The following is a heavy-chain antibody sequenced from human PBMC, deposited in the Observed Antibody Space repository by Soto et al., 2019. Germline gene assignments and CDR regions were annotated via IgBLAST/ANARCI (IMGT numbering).Heavy chain of an antibody. Sequence: QVQLVESGGGVVQPGRSLRLSCAASGFTFSSYAMHWVRQAPGKGLEWVAVISYDGSNKYYADSVKGRFTISRDNSKNTLYLQMNSLRAEDTAVYYCARDRTVTPGWFDPWGQGTLVTVSS. V-gene: IGHV3-30-3*01. J-gene: IGHJ5*02. CDR3: ARDRTVTPGWFDP. D-gene: IGHD4-17*01. CDR1: GFTFSSYA. CDR2: ISYDGSNK.